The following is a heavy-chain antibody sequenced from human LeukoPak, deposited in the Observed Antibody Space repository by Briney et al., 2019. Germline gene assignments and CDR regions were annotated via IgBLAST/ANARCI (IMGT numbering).Heavy chain of an antibody. CDR2: INPDGSTT. CDR1: GFTFDDYA. Sequence: GGSLRLSCAASGFTFDDYAMHWVRQAPGKGLEWVSRINPDGSTTTYADSVKGRFTISRDNAKNTLYLQMNSLRAEDTAVYYCASEGLDSSGWTDWGQGTLVTVSS. V-gene: IGHV3-74*01. D-gene: IGHD6-25*01. CDR3: ASEGLDSSGWTD. J-gene: IGHJ4*02.